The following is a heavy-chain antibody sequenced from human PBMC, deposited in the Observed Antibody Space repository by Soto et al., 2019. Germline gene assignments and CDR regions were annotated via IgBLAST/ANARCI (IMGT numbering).Heavy chain of an antibody. V-gene: IGHV4-31*03. CDR2: IYYSGST. J-gene: IGHJ4*02. Sequence: KASETLSLTCTVSGGSISSGGYYWSWIRQHPGKGLEWIGYIYYSGSTYYNPSLKSRVTISVDTSKNQFSLKLSSVTAADTAVYYCASQILRGFDYWGQGTLVTVSS. CDR1: GGSISSGGYY. CDR3: ASQILRGFDY.